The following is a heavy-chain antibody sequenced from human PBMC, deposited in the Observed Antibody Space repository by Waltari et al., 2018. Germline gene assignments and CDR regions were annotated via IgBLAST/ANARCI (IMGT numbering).Heavy chain of an antibody. Sequence: SCAASGFIFSSYAMHWVRQAPGEGLEWVAGISYDGSNRYYTDSVKGRFTISRDNSKNTLYLQLNSLRGEDTGIYYCARSRTPISNWNADDASDVWGQGTMVTVSS. CDR2: ISYDGSNR. V-gene: IGHV3-30-3*01. CDR1: GFIFSSYA. J-gene: IGHJ3*01. CDR3: ARSRTPISNWNADDASDV. D-gene: IGHD1-20*01.